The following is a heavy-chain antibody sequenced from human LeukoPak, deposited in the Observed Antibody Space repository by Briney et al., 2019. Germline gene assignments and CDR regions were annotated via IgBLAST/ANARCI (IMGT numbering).Heavy chain of an antibody. J-gene: IGHJ4*02. CDR3: ARDPYTAYDKSY. CDR1: GYTFTDYY. V-gene: IGHV1-2*02. Sequence: GASVKVSCKASGYTFTDYYMHWVRQAPGQGPEWMGWINPNSGGTNYAQEFQGRVTMTRDTSISTAYMELIGLRSDDTAVYYCARDPYTAYDKSYWGQGTLGTVSS. D-gene: IGHD5-12*01. CDR2: INPNSGGT.